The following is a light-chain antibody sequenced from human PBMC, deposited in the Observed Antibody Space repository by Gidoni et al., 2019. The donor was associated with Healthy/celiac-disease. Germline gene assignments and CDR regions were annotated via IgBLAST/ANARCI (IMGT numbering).Light chain of an antibody. J-gene: IGKJ3*01. V-gene: IGKV3-11*01. CDR3: QQRSNWPA. CDR2: DAS. CDR1: QSVSSY. Sequence: EIVLTQSPATLSLSPGERATLSCRASQSVSSYLAWYQQKPGQAPRLLIYDASNRATGIPARFSGRGSGTDFTLTISSLEPEDFAVYYCQQRSNWPAFXPXTKVDIK.